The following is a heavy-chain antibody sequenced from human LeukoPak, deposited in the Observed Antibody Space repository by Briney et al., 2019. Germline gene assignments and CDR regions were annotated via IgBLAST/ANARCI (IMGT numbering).Heavy chain of an antibody. Sequence: PSETLSLTCTVSGGSISSSSYYWGWIRQPPGKGLEWIGSIYYSGSTNYNPSLKSRVTISVDTSKNQFSLKLRSVTAADTAVYYCARGAYPDYFDYWGQGTLVTVSS. CDR3: ARGAYPDYFDY. CDR2: IYYSGST. CDR1: GGSISSSSYY. V-gene: IGHV4-39*07. J-gene: IGHJ4*02.